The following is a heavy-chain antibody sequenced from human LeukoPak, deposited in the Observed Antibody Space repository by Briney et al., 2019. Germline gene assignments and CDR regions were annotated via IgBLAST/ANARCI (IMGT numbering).Heavy chain of an antibody. CDR2: VSSNSAYL. J-gene: IGHJ3*02. V-gene: IGHV3-21*01. CDR1: AFTFRRYT. CDR3: AREGLLARISSGDAFDI. D-gene: IGHD5-12*01. Sequence: GGSLRLSCAASAFTFRRYTMNWVRQAPGKGLEWVSSVSSNSAYLYYADSVRGRFTVSRDNSKNSLFLHMSSLTAEDTAVYYCAREGLLARISSGDAFDIWGQGTMVTVSS.